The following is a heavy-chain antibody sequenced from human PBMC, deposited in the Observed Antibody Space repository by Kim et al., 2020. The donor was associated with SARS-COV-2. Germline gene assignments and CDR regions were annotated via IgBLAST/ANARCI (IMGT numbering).Heavy chain of an antibody. V-gene: IGHV3-23*01. Sequence: GGSLRLSCAASGFTFSSYAMSWVRQAPGKGLEWVSAISGSGGSTYYADSVKGRFTISRDNSKNTLYLQMNSLRAEDTAVYYCAKDGQTRFLRYFDWFPKPTAGGMDVWGQGTTVTVSS. J-gene: IGHJ6*02. CDR3: AKDGQTRFLRYFDWFPKPTAGGMDV. D-gene: IGHD3-9*01. CDR1: GFTFSSYA. CDR2: ISGSGGST.